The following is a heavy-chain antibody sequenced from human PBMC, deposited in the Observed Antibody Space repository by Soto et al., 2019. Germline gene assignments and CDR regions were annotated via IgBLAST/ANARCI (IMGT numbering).Heavy chain of an antibody. CDR2: IYPGDSDT. CDR1: GYSFTSYW. V-gene: IGHV5-51*01. CDR3: ARLLLWFGELLPHGPFDY. J-gene: IGHJ4*02. Sequence: GESLKISCKGSGYSFTSYWIGWVRRMPGKGLEWMGIIYPGDSDTRYSPSFQGQVTISADKSISTAYLQWSSLKASDTAMYYCARLLLWFGELLPHGPFDYWGQGTQVTVSS. D-gene: IGHD3-10*01.